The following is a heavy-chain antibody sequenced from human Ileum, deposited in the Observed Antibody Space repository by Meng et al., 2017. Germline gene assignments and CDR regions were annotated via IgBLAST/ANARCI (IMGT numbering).Heavy chain of an antibody. CDR3: ARSSSHRFDP. CDR2: IYTSGST. J-gene: IGHJ5*02. V-gene: IGHV4-61*02. CDR1: GGSISSGSYY. Sequence: QGQLQESGPGLVKPSQTLSLPCTVSGGSISSGSYYWSWIRQPAGKGLEWIGRIYTSGSTNYNPSLKSRVTISIDTSKNQFSLNLSSVTATDTAVYYCARSSSHRFDPWGQGTLVTVSS.